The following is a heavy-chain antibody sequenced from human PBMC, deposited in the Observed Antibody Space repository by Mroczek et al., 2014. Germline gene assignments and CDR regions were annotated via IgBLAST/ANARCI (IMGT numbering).Heavy chain of an antibody. CDR3: ARSLTTVTTRGAKYTNNWFDP. J-gene: IGHJ5*02. CDR2: IYYSGST. D-gene: IGHD4-17*01. Sequence: QVQLQQWGPGLVKPSETLSLTCTVSGGSISSYYWSWIRQPPGKGLEWIGYIYYSGSTNYNPSLKSRVTISVDTSKNQFSLKLSSVTAADTAVYYCARSLTTVTTRGAKYTNNWFDPWGQGTLVTVSS. V-gene: IGHV4-59*01. CDR1: GGSISSYY.